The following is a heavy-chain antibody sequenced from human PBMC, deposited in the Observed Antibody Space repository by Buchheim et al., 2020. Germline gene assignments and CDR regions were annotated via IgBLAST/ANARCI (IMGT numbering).Heavy chain of an antibody. Sequence: QVQLVESGGGVVQPGRSLRLSCAASGLTFSSYAMHWVRQAPGKGLEWVAVISYHGNNKYYSASVKGRFTISRDNSNNTMYLQMNSLRAEDTAVYYCAREGHPYYYYYDALDVWGQGTT. V-gene: IGHV3-30*04. CDR3: AREGHPYYYYYDALDV. J-gene: IGHJ6*02. CDR1: GLTFSSYA. CDR2: ISYHGNNK.